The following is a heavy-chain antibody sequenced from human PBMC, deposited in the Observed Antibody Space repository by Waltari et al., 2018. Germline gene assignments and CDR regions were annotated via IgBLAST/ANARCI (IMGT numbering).Heavy chain of an antibody. Sequence: QVQLVQSGAEVKKPGASVKVSCKASGYTFTTYYMHWVRQVPGQGLEWLGRVLPSGATNYAQNFRGRVTMTSDTSTNTVYMDLSSLRSEDTAVYYCVREKVGGTFDYWGQGTLVTVSS. CDR1: GYTFTTYY. V-gene: IGHV1-46*01. J-gene: IGHJ4*02. CDR2: VLPSGAT. CDR3: VREKVGGTFDY.